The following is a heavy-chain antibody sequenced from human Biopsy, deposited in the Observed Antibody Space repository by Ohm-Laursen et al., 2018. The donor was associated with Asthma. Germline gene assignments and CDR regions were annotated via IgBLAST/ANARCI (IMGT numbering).Heavy chain of an antibody. CDR1: GFIFSSSA. J-gene: IGHJ4*02. CDR2: ITGGGGTT. CDR3: AKDFRGIAVAGDRGFDY. Sequence: GSLRLSCAASGFIFSSSAMSRVRQAPGKGLERVSAITGGGGTTYYADSVRGRFTISRDNSKSTLFLQMDSLSAEDTAVYYCAKDFRGIAVAGDRGFDYWGQGTLVTVSS. V-gene: IGHV3-23*01. D-gene: IGHD6-19*01.